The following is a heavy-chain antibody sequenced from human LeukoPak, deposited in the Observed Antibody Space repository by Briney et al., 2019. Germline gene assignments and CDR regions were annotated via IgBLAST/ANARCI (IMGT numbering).Heavy chain of an antibody. CDR2: ISYDGSNK. J-gene: IGHJ4*02. Sequence: PGGSLRLSCAASGFTFSSYAMHWVRQAPGKGLEWVAVISYDGSNKYYADSVKGRFTISRDNSKNTLYLQMNSLRAEDTAVYYCWIISPPYIARTGTGSDYWGQGTLVTVSS. CDR1: GFTFSSYA. D-gene: IGHD6-13*01. CDR3: WIISPPYIARTGTGSDY. V-gene: IGHV3-30-3*01.